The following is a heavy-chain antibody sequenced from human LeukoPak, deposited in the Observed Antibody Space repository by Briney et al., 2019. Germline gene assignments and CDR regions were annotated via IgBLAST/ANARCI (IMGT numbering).Heavy chain of an antibody. CDR1: RFTFSSYW. CDR2: VNGDGSST. J-gene: IGHJ3*02. CDR3: ARGTIYGLDAFDI. D-gene: IGHD3-3*01. V-gene: IGHV3-74*01. Sequence: GGSLRLSCAASRFTFSSYWMHWVRQAPGKGLVWASRVNGDGSSTNYADSVKGRFTISRDNAKNTLYLQMNSLRAEDTAVYYCARGTIYGLDAFDIWGQGTVVTVSS.